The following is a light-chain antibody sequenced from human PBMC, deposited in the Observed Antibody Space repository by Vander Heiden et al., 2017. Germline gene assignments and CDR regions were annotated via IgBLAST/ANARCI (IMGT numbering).Light chain of an antibody. J-gene: IGLJ1*01. V-gene: IGLV2-11*01. Sequence: QSALTQPRSVSGSPGQSVTISCTGTSSDVGGYNYVSWYQQHQGKAPKVMMHDVSELPSGVPDRFSGSKSGNTASLTISGLQAEDEADYYCCSYAGSYSYVFGSGTKVTVL. CDR2: DVS. CDR1: SSDVGGYNY. CDR3: CSYAGSYSYV.